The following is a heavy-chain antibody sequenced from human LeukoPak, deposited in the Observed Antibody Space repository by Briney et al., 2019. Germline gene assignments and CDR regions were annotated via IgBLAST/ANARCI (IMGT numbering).Heavy chain of an antibody. J-gene: IGHJ6*03. D-gene: IGHD6-19*01. V-gene: IGHV4-39*07. Sequence: SETLSLTCTVSGGSISSSSYYWGWIRRPPGKGLEWIGSIYYSGSTYYNPSLKSRVTISVDTSKNQFSLKLSSVTAADTAVYYCASSYSSGWYPHYYYMDVWGKGTTVTISS. CDR1: GGSISSSSYY. CDR3: ASSYSSGWYPHYYYMDV. CDR2: IYYSGST.